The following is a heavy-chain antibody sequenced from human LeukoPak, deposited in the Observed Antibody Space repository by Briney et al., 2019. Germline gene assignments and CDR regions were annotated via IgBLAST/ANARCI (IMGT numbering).Heavy chain of an antibody. CDR2: IVVGSGNT. J-gene: IGHJ3*02. Sequence: ASVKVSCKASGFTFTSSAMQWVRQARGQRLEWIGWIVVGSGNTNYAQKFQERVTITWDMSTSTAYMELSSLRSEDTAVYYCAAGTRTMYAFDIWGQGTMVTVSS. CDR1: GFTFTSSA. D-gene: IGHD3-10*02. CDR3: AAGTRTMYAFDI. V-gene: IGHV1-58*02.